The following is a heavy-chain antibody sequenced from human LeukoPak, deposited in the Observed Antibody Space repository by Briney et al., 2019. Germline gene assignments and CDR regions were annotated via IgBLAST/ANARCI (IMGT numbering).Heavy chain of an antibody. CDR2: MNPNSANT. V-gene: IGHV1-8*03. CDR1: GYTFSTYD. Sequence: ASVKVSCKASGYTFSTYDINWLRQAAGQGLEWMGWMNPNSANTGFAQQLQGRAAITRDTSTAPAYLELSSLTSEDTAVYYCARAIRYQLLSDYWGQGTLVTVSS. CDR3: ARAIRYQLLSDY. J-gene: IGHJ4*02. D-gene: IGHD2-2*01.